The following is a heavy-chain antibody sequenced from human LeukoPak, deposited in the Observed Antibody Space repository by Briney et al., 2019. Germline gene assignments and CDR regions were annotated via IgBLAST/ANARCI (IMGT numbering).Heavy chain of an antibody. D-gene: IGHD3-16*01. Sequence: SETLSLTCTVSGDSISSYYWSWLRQPPGKGLEWIGFVYYSGSTNHNPSLRSRVSISVDTSKNQFSLKLSSVTAADTAVYYCARHLGEVYYFDYWGQGTLVTVSS. CDR3: ARHLGEVYYFDY. J-gene: IGHJ4*02. CDR2: VYYSGST. CDR1: GDSISSYY. V-gene: IGHV4-59*08.